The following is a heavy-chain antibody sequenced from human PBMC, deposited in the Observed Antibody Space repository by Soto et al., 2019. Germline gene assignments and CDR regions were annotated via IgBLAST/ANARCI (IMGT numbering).Heavy chain of an antibody. V-gene: IGHV3-74*03. Sequence: EVQLVESGGGLVQPGGSLRLSCAASGFTFSSYWMHWVRQAPGKGLVWVSRINSEGSSTTYADSVKGRFTISRDNPKNTLFLQMNRLTAEDTAVYFFARVETCSSTSCYSVFDYWGQGTLVTVSS. CDR3: ARVETCSSTSCYSVFDY. J-gene: IGHJ4*02. D-gene: IGHD2-2*01. CDR2: INSEGSST. CDR1: GFTFSSYW.